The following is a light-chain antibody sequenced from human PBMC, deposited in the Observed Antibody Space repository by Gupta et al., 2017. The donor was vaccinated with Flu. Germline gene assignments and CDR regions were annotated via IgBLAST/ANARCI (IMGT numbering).Light chain of an antibody. J-gene: IGKJ4*01. Sequence: DIQMTQSPSSVSACVGDRVSISCRASQHMNRYLNWYQQRPGEAPRLLIYTAYSLQSGVPSRFSGSKSGTDFTLTISRLQPEDFATYYCRQSDSSPLTCGEGTKVEIK. CDR2: TAY. CDR3: RQSDSSPLT. V-gene: IGKV1-39*01. CDR1: QHMNRY.